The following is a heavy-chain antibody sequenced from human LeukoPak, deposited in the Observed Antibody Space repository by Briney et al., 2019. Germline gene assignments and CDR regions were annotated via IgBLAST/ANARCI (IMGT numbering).Heavy chain of an antibody. V-gene: IGHV4-59*08. CDR3: ARHSPDSSSKVFDI. CDR1: GGSISSYY. J-gene: IGHJ3*02. D-gene: IGHD6-6*01. Sequence: SETLSLTCTVSGGSISSYYWSWIRQPPGKGLEWIGYIYYSGSTNYNPSLKSRVTISVDTSKNQFSLKLSSVTAAGTAVYYCARHSPDSSSKVFDIWGQGTMVTVSS. CDR2: IYYSGST.